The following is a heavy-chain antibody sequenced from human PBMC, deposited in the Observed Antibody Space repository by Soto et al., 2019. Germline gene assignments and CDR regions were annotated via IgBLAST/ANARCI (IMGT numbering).Heavy chain of an antibody. V-gene: IGHV3-23*01. Sequence: GGSLRLSCAASGFTFSSYAMSWVRQAPGKGLEWVSAISGSGGSTYYADSVKGRFTISRDNSKNTLYLQMNSLRAEDTAVYYCAKDDSSGYYPRDYYGMDVWGQGTTVTVSS. CDR3: AKDDSSGYYPRDYYGMDV. J-gene: IGHJ6*02. CDR1: GFTFSSYA. D-gene: IGHD3-22*01. CDR2: ISGSGGST.